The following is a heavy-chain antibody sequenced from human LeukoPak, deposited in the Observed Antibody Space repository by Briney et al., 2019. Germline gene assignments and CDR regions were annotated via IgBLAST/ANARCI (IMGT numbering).Heavy chain of an antibody. D-gene: IGHD3-22*01. CDR3: AKDLYDSSGSRYDY. V-gene: IGHV3-23*01. Sequence: GGSLRLSCAVSGFTFSNYAMSWVCQAPGKGLEWVSAMSGSGSSTWYADSVKGRLTISRDNSKNTLFLQMNSLRAEDTAVYYCAKDLYDSSGSRYDYWGQGTLVTVSS. J-gene: IGHJ4*02. CDR1: GFTFSNYA. CDR2: MSGSGSST.